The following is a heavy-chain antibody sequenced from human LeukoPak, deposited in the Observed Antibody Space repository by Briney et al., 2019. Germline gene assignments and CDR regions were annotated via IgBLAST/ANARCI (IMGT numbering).Heavy chain of an antibody. D-gene: IGHD6-13*01. CDR3: ARDRGSSWTLDY. V-gene: IGHV3-30*04. CDR1: GFTFSSYA. Sequence: PGGSLRLSCAASGFTFSSYAMHWVRQAPGKWLEWVAVISYDGSNKYYADSVKGRFTISRDNSKNTLYLQMNSLRAEDTAVYYCARDRGSSWTLDYWGQGTLVTVSS. CDR2: ISYDGSNK. J-gene: IGHJ4*02.